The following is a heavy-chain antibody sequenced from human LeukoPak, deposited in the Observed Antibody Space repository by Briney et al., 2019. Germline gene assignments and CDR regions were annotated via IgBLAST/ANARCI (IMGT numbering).Heavy chain of an antibody. CDR1: GFTFRKYG. CDR3: VKDSFILEGGVGSGDGFAV. V-gene: IGHV3-23*01. D-gene: IGHD3-3*01. Sequence: PGGSLRLSCAASGFTFRKYGMSWVRQAPGKGPEWVSVVGDSAETTHYADSVKGRFFISRDNSKNTVHLQMNSLRAEDTALYYCVKDSFILEGGVGSGDGFAVSGQGTMVTVSS. CDR2: VGDSAETT. J-gene: IGHJ3*01.